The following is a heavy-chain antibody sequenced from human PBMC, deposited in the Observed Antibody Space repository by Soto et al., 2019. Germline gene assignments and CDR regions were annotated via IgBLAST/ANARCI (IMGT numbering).Heavy chain of an antibody. CDR2: ISYDGSNK. CDR3: AKDYYYGSGSYFKKRSYYYYYGMDV. J-gene: IGHJ6*02. V-gene: IGHV3-30*18. CDR1: GFTFSSYG. D-gene: IGHD3-10*01. Sequence: GGSLRLSCAASGFTFSSYGMHWVRQAPGKGLEWVAVISYDGSNKYYADSVKGRFTISRDNSKNTLYLQMNSLRAEDTAVYYCAKDYYYGSGSYFKKRSYYYYYGMDVWGQGTTVTVSS.